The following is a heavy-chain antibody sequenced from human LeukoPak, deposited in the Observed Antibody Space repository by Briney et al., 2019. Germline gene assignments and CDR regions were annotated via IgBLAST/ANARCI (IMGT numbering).Heavy chain of an antibody. J-gene: IGHJ4*02. V-gene: IGHV1-8*03. CDR3: ARGQQWLAPFDY. CDR1: GYTFSRYD. CDR2: VNPDSGHT. D-gene: IGHD6-19*01. Sequence: ASVKVSCKASGYTFSRYDINWVRQGAGQSLEWMGWVNPDSGHTAYAQKFRGRVTITRSTSMNTAYLDLTSLRSDDTAVYYCARGQQWLAPFDYWGQGTLVTVSS.